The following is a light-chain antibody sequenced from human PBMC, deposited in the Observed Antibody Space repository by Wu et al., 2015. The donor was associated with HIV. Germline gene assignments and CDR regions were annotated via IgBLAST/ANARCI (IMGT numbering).Light chain of an antibody. CDR1: QSVSSRD. Sequence: IVLTQSPDSLSLSPGERATLSCRASQSVSSRDLHWYQQKAGQAPRLLIYGASNRATGIPDRFSGSGSGTDFTLTISRLEPEDFAVYYCQQYGSSPSLFTFGPGTKVDIK. V-gene: IGKV3-20*01. CDR3: QQYGSSPSLFT. J-gene: IGKJ3*01. CDR2: GAS.